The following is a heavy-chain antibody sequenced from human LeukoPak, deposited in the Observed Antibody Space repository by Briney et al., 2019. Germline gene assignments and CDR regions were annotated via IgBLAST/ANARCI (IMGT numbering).Heavy chain of an antibody. D-gene: IGHD1-1*01. V-gene: IGHV1-18*04. CDR1: GYTFTSYY. CDR3: ARDQLEPLFFDY. J-gene: IGHJ4*02. CDR2: ISAYNGNT. Sequence: ASVKVSCKASGYTFTSYYMHWVRQAPGQGLEWMGWISAYNGNTNYAQKLQGRVTMTTDTSTSTAYMELRSLRSDDTAVYYCARDQLEPLFFDYWGQGTLVTVSS.